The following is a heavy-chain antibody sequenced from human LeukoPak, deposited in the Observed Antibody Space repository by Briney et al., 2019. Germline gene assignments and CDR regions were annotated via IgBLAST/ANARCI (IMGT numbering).Heavy chain of an antibody. Sequence: SQTLSLTCTVSGGSISSGGYYWSWIRQHPGKGLEWIGYIYYSGSTYYNPSLKSRVTISVDTSKNQFSLKLSSVTAADTAVYYCARTHLAPAVFNWFDPWGQGTLVTVSS. CDR3: ARTHLAPAVFNWFDP. CDR2: IYYSGST. V-gene: IGHV4-31*03. D-gene: IGHD6-19*01. CDR1: GGSISSGGYY. J-gene: IGHJ5*02.